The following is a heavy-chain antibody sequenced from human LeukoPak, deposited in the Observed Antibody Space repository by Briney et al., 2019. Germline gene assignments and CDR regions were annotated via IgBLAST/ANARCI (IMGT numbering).Heavy chain of an antibody. CDR2: INPNSGGT. CDR3: ARLYSNYGFGSGYFDL. J-gene: IGHJ2*01. CDR1: GYTFNGHY. Sequence: GASVKVSCKASGYTFNGHYMHWVRQAPGQGLEWMGWINPNSGGTNYAQKFQGRVTMTRDTSISTAYMELSRLRSDDTAVYYCARLYSNYGFGSGYFDLWGRGTLVTVSS. V-gene: IGHV1-2*02. D-gene: IGHD4-11*01.